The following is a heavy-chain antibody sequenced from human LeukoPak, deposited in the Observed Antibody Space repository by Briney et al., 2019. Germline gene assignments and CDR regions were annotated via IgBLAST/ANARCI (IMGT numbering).Heavy chain of an antibody. D-gene: IGHD5-18*01. CDR2: INHSGST. J-gene: IGHJ4*02. CDR3: ARQSGRSWRRYSYGTTWLFDY. Sequence: NPSETLSLTCAVYGGSFSGYYWSWIRQPPGKGLEWIGEINHSGSTNYNPSLKSRVTISVDASKNQFSLKLSSVTAADTAVYYCARQSGRSWRRYSYGTTWLFDYWGQGTLVTVSS. CDR1: GGSFSGYY. V-gene: IGHV4-34*01.